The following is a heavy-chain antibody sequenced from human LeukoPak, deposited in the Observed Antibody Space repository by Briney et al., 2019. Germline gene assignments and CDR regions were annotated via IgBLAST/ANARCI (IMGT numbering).Heavy chain of an antibody. CDR2: INPNSGGT. CDR1: GYTFTGYY. CDR3: ARSRAPNYGDYDLGY. J-gene: IGHJ4*02. D-gene: IGHD4-17*01. V-gene: IGHV1-2*02. Sequence: ASVKVSCKASGYTFTGYYMHWVRQAPGQGLEWMGWINPNSGGTNYAQKFQGRVTMTRDTSISTAYMELSRLRSDDTAVYYCARSRAPNYGDYDLGYWGQGTLVTVSS.